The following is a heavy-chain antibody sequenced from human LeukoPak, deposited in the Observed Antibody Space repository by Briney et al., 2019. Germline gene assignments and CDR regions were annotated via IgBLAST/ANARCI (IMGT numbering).Heavy chain of an antibody. V-gene: IGHV3-21*01. J-gene: IGHJ4*02. Sequence: PGGSLRLSCAASGFTFSSYSMNWVRQAPGKGLEWVSSISSSSSYIYYADSVKGRFTISRDNAKNSLYLQMNSLRAEDTAVYYCAKDQEGYTYDPLRYFDYWGQGTLVTVSS. CDR1: GFTFSSYS. D-gene: IGHD5-18*01. CDR2: ISSSSSYI. CDR3: AKDQEGYTYDPLRYFDY.